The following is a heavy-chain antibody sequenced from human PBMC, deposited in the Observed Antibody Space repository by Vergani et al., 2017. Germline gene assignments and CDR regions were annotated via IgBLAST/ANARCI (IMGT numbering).Heavy chain of an antibody. D-gene: IGHD3-16*02. CDR2: ISGSGGST. V-gene: IGHV3-23*01. J-gene: IGHJ6*03. CDR1: GFTFSSYA. Sequence: EVQLLESGGGLVQPGGSLRLSCAASGFTFSSYAMSWVRQAPGKGLEWVSAISGSGGSTYYADSVKGRFTISRDNSKNTLYLQMNSLRAEDTAVYYCAKGTYDYVWGSYRAMGYYMDVWGKGTTVTVSS. CDR3: AKGTYDYVWGSYRAMGYYMDV.